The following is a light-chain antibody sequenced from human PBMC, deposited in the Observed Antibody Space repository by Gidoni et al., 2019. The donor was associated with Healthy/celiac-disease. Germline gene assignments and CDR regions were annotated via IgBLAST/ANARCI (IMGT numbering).Light chain of an antibody. CDR1: QSLLHSNGYNY. V-gene: IGKV2-28*01. J-gene: IGKJ5*01. CDR2: LGS. Sequence: DIVMTQSPLSLTVTPGEPASISCRSSQSLLHSNGYNYLDWYLQKPGQSPQLLIYLGSNRASGVPDRFSGSGSGTDFTLKISRVEAEDVGVYYCMQALQTPTTFGQXARLGIK. CDR3: MQALQTPTT.